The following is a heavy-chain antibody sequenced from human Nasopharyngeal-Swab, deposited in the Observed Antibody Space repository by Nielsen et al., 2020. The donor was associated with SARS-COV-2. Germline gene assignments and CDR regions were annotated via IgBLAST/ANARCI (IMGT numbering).Heavy chain of an antibody. Sequence: VRQMPGKGLEWVANIKQDGSEKYYVDSVKGRFTISRDNAKNSLYLQMNSLRAEDTAVYYCAREMGEFDYWGQGTLVTVS. D-gene: IGHD2-21*01. CDR2: IKQDGSEK. V-gene: IGHV3-7*01. CDR3: AREMGEFDY. J-gene: IGHJ4*02.